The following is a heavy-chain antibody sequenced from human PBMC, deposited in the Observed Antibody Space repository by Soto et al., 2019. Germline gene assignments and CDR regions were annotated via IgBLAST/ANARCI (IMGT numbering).Heavy chain of an antibody. V-gene: IGHV1-18*01. Sequence: QVQLVQSGAEVKKPGASVKVSCKASGYTFTSYGISWVRQAPGQGLEWMGWISAYNGNTNYAQKLQGRVTMTTDTSTSTAYMELRSLRSDDTAVYYCARDPGYYDSSGYPYGYFDLWGRGTLVTVSS. D-gene: IGHD3-22*01. CDR3: ARDPGYYDSSGYPYGYFDL. CDR2: ISAYNGNT. CDR1: GYTFTSYG. J-gene: IGHJ2*01.